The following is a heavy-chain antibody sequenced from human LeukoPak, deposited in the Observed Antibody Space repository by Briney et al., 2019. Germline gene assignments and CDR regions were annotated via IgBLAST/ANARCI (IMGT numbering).Heavy chain of an antibody. CDR3: ARGYDFLSGRFDP. V-gene: IGHV4-59*01. J-gene: IGHJ5*02. CDR1: GGSISSYY. D-gene: IGHD3-3*01. Sequence: SETLSLTCTGSGGSISSYYWSWIRQHPGKGLEWIGYIYYSGSTNYNPSLKSRVTISVDTSKNQFSLKLSSVTAADTAVYYCARGYDFLSGRFDPWGQGTLVTVSS. CDR2: IYYSGST.